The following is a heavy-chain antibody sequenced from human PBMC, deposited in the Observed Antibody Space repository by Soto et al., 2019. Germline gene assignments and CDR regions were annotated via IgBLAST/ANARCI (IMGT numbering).Heavy chain of an antibody. V-gene: IGHV1-18*01. CDR1: GYTFSSNA. D-gene: IGHD1-26*01. Sequence: QVPLVQSGAEVKKPGASMKVSCKASGYTFSSNAITWVRQAPGQGLEWMGWISPYTGKTNYAQRFQGRVTMTTDSSTSTAYMELRALRADDTAVYYCARLGWVLQSGRRYSDYWGQGTLVTVSS. CDR2: ISPYTGKT. CDR3: ARLGWVLQSGRRYSDY. J-gene: IGHJ4*02.